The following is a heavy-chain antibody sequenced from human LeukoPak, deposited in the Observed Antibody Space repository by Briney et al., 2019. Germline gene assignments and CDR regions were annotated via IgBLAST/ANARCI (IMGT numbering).Heavy chain of an antibody. D-gene: IGHD6-19*01. Sequence: SGGSLRLSCAASGFTFSNYAMHWVRQAPGKGLEWVAVISYDGSNKYYADSVKGRFTISRDNSKNTVYLQMNSLRAEDTAVYHCAKRFSSVWYYFDNWGQGTLVTVSS. V-gene: IGHV3-30*18. J-gene: IGHJ4*02. CDR2: ISYDGSNK. CDR3: AKRFSSVWYYFDN. CDR1: GFTFSNYA.